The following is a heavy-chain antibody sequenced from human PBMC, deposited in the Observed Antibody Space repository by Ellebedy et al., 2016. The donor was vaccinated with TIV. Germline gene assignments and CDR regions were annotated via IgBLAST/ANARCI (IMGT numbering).Heavy chain of an antibody. D-gene: IGHD3-10*01. CDR3: ARGEDTMVPDY. CDR2: IYYSGST. Sequence: SETLSLTXTVSGGSISSGGYYWSWIRQHPGKGLEWIGYIYYSGSTYYNPSLKSRVTISVDTSKNQFSLKLSSVTAADTAVYYCARGEDTMVPDYWGQGTLVTVSS. J-gene: IGHJ4*02. V-gene: IGHV4-31*03. CDR1: GGSISSGGYY.